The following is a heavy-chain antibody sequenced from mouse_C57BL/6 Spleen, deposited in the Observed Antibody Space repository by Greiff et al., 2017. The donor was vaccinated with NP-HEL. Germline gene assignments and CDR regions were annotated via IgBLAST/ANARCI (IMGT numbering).Heavy chain of an antibody. CDR2: ISYSGST. CDR3: ARGGGTFFDY. J-gene: IGHJ2*01. Sequence: VQLKESGPGMVKPSQSLSLTCTVTGYSITSGYDWHWIRHFPGNKLEWMGYISYSGSTNYNPSLKSRISITHDTSKNHFFLKLNSVTTEDTATYYCARGGGTFFDYWGQGTTLTVSS. CDR1: GYSITSGYD. V-gene: IGHV3-1*01. D-gene: IGHD5-1*01.